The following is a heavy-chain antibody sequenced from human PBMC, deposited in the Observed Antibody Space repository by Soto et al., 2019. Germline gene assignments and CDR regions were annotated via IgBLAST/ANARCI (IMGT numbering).Heavy chain of an antibody. CDR3: ARDPALMTTVTPHSYYGMDV. CDR2: IIPIFGTA. D-gene: IGHD4-17*01. CDR1: GGTFSSYA. J-gene: IGHJ6*02. Sequence: QVQLVQSGAEVKKPGSSVKVSCKASGGTFSSYAISWVRQAPGQGLEWMGGIIPIFGTANYAQKFQGRVTITADESTSTAYMELSSLRSEDTAVYYCARDPALMTTVTPHSYYGMDVWGQGTTVTVSS. V-gene: IGHV1-69*01.